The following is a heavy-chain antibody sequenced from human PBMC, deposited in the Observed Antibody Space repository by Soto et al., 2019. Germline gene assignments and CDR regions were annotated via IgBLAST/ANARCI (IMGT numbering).Heavy chain of an antibody. J-gene: IGHJ1*01. Sequence: EVHLLESGGGLVQPGGSLRLSCAASGFTFGSYAMNWVRQAPGKGLEWVSSLSGSGTNTYYSDSVKGRFTISRDKSKNTLYLQMNPLRAEDTAVYYCAKDPPLFHKVQGYFQNWGQGTLVTVSS. CDR3: AKDPPLFHKVQGYFQN. CDR2: LSGSGTNT. V-gene: IGHV3-23*01. D-gene: IGHD1-1*01. CDR1: GFTFGSYA.